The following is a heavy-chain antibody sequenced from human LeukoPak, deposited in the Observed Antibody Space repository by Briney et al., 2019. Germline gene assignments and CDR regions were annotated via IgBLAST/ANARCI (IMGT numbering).Heavy chain of an antibody. V-gene: IGHV1-18*01. CDR3: ARLDQLLIDF. Sequence: ASVKVSCKASGYTFTSYGISWVRQAPGQGLQWMGWISGATNIATYEDKWQGRLTMTTDTSTNTVYMEMRSLRSDDTAMYYCARLDQLLIDFWGQGTLVTVSS. CDR2: ISGATNIA. D-gene: IGHD2-2*01. J-gene: IGHJ4*02. CDR1: GYTFTSYG.